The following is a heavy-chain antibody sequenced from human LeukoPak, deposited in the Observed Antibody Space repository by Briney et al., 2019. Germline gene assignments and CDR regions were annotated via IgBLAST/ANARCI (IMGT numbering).Heavy chain of an antibody. CDR3: ARGLPWFGELFSGMYDY. CDR1: GGSISSGGYY. Sequence: SETLSLTCTVSGGSISSGGYYWSWIRQHPGKGLEWIGYIYYSGSTYYNPSLKSRVTISVDTSKNQFSLKLSSVTAADTAVYYCARGLPWFGELFSGMYDYWGQGTLVTVSS. CDR2: IYYSGST. J-gene: IGHJ4*02. D-gene: IGHD3-10*01. V-gene: IGHV4-31*03.